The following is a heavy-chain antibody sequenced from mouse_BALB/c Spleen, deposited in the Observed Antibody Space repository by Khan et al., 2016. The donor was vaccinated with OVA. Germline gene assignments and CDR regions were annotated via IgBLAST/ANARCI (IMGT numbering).Heavy chain of an antibody. V-gene: IGHV1-37*01. CDR2: INPYNGDT. J-gene: IGHJ4*01. CDR3: GRSKNAAYYAMDY. CDR1: GYSFTGYF. Sequence: VRLQQSGPELVKPGASVKISCKASGYSFTGYFMNWVKQSHGKSLEWIGRINPYNGDTFYNQKFKGKATLTVDKSSSTAYMELLSLTSEDSAVYYCGRSKNAAYYAMDYWGQGTSVTVSS.